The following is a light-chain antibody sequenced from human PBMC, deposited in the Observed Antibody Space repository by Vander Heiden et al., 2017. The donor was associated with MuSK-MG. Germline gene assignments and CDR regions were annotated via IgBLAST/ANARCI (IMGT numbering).Light chain of an antibody. Sequence: DIPISQSPSTLSASVGDRVTITCRASQGISNSLAWYQQKPGKAPKLLLSAASRLETGVPSRFSGGGSGTDYTLTISSLQPEDFAAYYCQQDDSTPDTFGRGTKVDIK. CDR3: QQDDSTPDT. V-gene: IGKV1-NL1*01. J-gene: IGKJ3*01. CDR1: QGISNS. CDR2: AAS.